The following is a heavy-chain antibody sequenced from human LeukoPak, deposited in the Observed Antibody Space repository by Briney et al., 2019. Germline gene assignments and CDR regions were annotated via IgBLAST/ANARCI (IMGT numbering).Heavy chain of an antibody. CDR2: ISGSGGST. Sequence: TGGSLRLSCAASGFTFSSHAMSWVRQAPGKGLEWVSAISGSGGSTYYADSVKGRFTISRDNSKNTLYLQMNSLRAEDTAVYYCAKDRGVYGGNFEYWGQGTLVTVSS. J-gene: IGHJ4*02. D-gene: IGHD4-23*01. CDR1: GFTFSSHA. V-gene: IGHV3-23*01. CDR3: AKDRGVYGGNFEY.